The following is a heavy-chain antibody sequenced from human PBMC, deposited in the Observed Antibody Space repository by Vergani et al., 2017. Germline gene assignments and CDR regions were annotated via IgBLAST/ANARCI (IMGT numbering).Heavy chain of an antibody. Sequence: EVQLVETGGGLIQPGGSLRLSCAASGFTVSSNYMSWVRQAPGKGLEWVSSISSSSSYIYYADSVKGRFTISRDNAKNSLYLQMNSLRAEDTAVYYCAKAPYDSSFDPWGQGTLVTVSS. V-gene: IGHV3-21*01. CDR1: GFTVSSNY. CDR3: AKAPYDSSFDP. CDR2: ISSSSSYI. D-gene: IGHD3-22*01. J-gene: IGHJ5*02.